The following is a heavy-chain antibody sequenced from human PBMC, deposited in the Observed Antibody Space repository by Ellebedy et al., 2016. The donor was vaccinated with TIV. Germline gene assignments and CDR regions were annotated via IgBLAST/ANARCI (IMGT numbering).Heavy chain of an antibody. CDR1: GYTFTSYY. CDR3: AKVDTAEDYYYGMDV. CDR2: INPSGGST. D-gene: IGHD5-18*01. V-gene: IGHV1-46*01. J-gene: IGHJ6*02. Sequence: AASVKVSCKASGYTFTSYYMHWVRQAPGQGLEWMGIINPSGGSTSYAQKFQGRVTMTRDTSTSTVYMELSSLRSEDTAVYYCAKVDTAEDYYYGMDVWGQGTTVTVSS.